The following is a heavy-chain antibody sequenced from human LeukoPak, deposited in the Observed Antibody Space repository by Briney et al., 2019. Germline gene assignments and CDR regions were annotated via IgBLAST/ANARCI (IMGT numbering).Heavy chain of an antibody. Sequence: GASVKVSCKASGYTFTGYYMHWVRQAPGQGLEWMGWINPNSGGTNYAQKVQGRVTMTTDTSTSTAYMELRSLRSDDTAVYYCARDSSTTYYYDGSGYYNWFDPWGQGTLVTVSS. CDR1: GYTFTGYY. CDR2: INPNSGGT. J-gene: IGHJ5*02. CDR3: ARDSSTTYYYDGSGYYNWFDP. D-gene: IGHD3-22*01. V-gene: IGHV1-2*02.